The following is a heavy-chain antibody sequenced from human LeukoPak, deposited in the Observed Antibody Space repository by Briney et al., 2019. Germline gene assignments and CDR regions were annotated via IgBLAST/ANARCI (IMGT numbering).Heavy chain of an antibody. V-gene: IGHV3-74*01. CDR1: GFTFSYYC. CDR2: INSDGSSA. Sequence: GGSLRLSCAASGFTFSYYCMHWVRQAPGKGLVWVSRINSDGSSASYADSVKGRFTISRDNAKNTLYLQMNSLRAEDTAVYYCAREGVDDPFEYWGQGTLVTVSS. CDR3: AREGVDDPFEY. D-gene: IGHD5/OR15-5a*01. J-gene: IGHJ4*02.